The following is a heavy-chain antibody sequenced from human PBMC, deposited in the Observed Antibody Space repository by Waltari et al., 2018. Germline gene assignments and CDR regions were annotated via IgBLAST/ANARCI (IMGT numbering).Heavy chain of an antibody. J-gene: IGHJ3*02. V-gene: IGHV3-74*01. Sequence: EVQLVESGGGLVQPGGSLRLSCAASGFTFSSYWMHWVRQAPGKGLVWVSRINRDGSSTSYADSVKGRFTISRDNAKNTLYLQMNSLRAEDTAVYYCARGLDGSDDAFDIWGQGTMVTVSS. CDR2: INRDGSST. D-gene: IGHD3-10*01. CDR3: ARGLDGSDDAFDI. CDR1: GFTFSSYW.